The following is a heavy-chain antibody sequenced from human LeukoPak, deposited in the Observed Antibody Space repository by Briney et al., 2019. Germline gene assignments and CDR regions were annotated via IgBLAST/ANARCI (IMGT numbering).Heavy chain of an antibody. CDR1: GFTFSSYA. J-gene: IGHJ6*02. CDR3: ARAQIPYAIYYYGMDV. V-gene: IGHV3-23*01. D-gene: IGHD3-9*01. Sequence: GGSLRLSCAASGFTFSSYAMSWVRQAPGKGLEWVSAISGSGGSTYYADSVKGRFTISRDNSKNTLYLQMNSLRAEDTALYHCARAQIPYAIYYYGMDVWGQGTTVTVSS. CDR2: ISGSGGST.